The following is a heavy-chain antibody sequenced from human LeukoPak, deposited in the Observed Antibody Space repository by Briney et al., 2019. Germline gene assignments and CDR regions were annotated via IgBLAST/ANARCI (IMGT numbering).Heavy chain of an antibody. V-gene: IGHV3-30*12. CDR1: GLSFSSYG. Sequence: GGSLRLSCAASGLSFSSYGMHWVRQAPGKGLEWVAFIQYDGSNKFYADSVKGRFTISRDNSKNTLYLQMNSLRAEDTAVYYCAELGITMIGGVWGKGTTVTISS. J-gene: IGHJ6*04. CDR3: AELGITMIGGV. D-gene: IGHD3-10*02. CDR2: IQYDGSNK.